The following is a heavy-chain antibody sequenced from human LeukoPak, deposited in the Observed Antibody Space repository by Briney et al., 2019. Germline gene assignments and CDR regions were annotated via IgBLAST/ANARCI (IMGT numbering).Heavy chain of an antibody. V-gene: IGHV1-69*04. CDR2: IIPILGIA. D-gene: IGHD2-2*01. Sequence: SVKVSCKASGGTFSSYAISWVRQAPGQGLEWMGRIIPILGIANYAQKFQGRVTITADKSTSTAYMELSSLRSEDTAVYYCARGEDIVVAGWGFDIWGQGTMVTVSS. J-gene: IGHJ3*02. CDR3: ARGEDIVVAGWGFDI. CDR1: GGTFSSYA.